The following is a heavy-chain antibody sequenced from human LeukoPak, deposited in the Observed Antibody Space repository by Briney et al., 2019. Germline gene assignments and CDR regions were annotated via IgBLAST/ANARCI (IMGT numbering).Heavy chain of an antibody. D-gene: IGHD3-16*02. J-gene: IGHJ4*02. CDR1: GFTFSSYA. Sequence: PGGSLRLSCAASGFTFSSYAMSWVRQAPGKGLEWVSAISGSGGSTYYADSVKGRFTISRDNSKNTLYLQMNSLRAEDTAVYYCAKLPWGSYRYNPIDYWGQGTLVTVSS. CDR2: ISGSGGST. CDR3: AKLPWGSYRYNPIDY. V-gene: IGHV3-23*01.